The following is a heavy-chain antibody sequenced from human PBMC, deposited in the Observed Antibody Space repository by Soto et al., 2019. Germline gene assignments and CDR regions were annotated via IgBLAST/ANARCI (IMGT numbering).Heavy chain of an antibody. V-gene: IGHV1-3*01. CDR1: GYTFTSYA. Sequence: ASVKVSCKASGYTFTSYAMHWVRQAPGQRLEWMGWINAGNGNTKYSQKFQGRATITADKSTSTAYMELSSLRSEDTAVYYCARDPYGVPEAYYYYGMDVWGQGTTVTVSS. D-gene: IGHD4-17*01. CDR3: ARDPYGVPEAYYYYGMDV. CDR2: INAGNGNT. J-gene: IGHJ6*02.